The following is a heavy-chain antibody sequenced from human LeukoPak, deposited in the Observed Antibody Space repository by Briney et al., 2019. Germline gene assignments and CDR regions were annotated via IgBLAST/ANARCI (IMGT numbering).Heavy chain of an antibody. D-gene: IGHD4-17*01. CDR3: ARLTVTTKDAFDI. CDR1: GFTFSSSE. CDR2: IGSSDTTV. Sequence: GGSLRLSCAASGFTFSSSEMNWVRQAPGKGGEWVSYIGSSDTTVHYADSVEGRFTISRDNAKNSLYLQMNSLRAEDTAIYYCARLTVTTKDAFDIWGQGTMVIVSS. J-gene: IGHJ3*02. V-gene: IGHV3-48*03.